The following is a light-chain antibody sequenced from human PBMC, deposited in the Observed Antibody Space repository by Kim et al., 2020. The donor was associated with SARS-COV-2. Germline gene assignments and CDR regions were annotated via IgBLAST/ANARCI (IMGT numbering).Light chain of an antibody. V-gene: IGKV3-11*01. CDR1: QSISSY. CDR2: DAS. J-gene: IGKJ1*01. Sequence: SPGERATLSCRASQSISSYLAWYQQKPGQAPRLLIYDASNRATGIPARFSGSGSGTEFTLTISSLEPEDFAVYYCQQYSTWPPWTFGQGTKVDIK. CDR3: QQYSTWPPWT.